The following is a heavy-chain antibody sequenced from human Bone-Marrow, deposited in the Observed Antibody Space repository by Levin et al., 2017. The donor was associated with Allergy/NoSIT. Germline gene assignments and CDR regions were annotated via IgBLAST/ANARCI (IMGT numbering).Heavy chain of an antibody. CDR2: IYSGGST. D-gene: IGHD4-17*01. CDR3: ARDFLDDYGLYYYYYVMDV. J-gene: IGHJ6*02. CDR1: GFTVSSNY. V-gene: IGHV3-53*01. Sequence: GGSLRLSCAASGFTVSSNYMSWVRQAPGKGLEWVSVIYSGGSTYYADSVKGRFTISRDNSKNTLYLQMNSLRAEDTAVYYCARDFLDDYGLYYYYYVMDVWGQGTTVTVSS.